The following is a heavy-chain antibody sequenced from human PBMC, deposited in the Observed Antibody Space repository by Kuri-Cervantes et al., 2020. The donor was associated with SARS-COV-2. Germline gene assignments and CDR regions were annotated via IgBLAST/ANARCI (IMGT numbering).Heavy chain of an antibody. J-gene: IGHJ6*02. Sequence: GGSLRLSCAASGFTVSSNYMSWVRQAPGKGLEWVSVIYSGGSTYYADSVKGRFTISRDNSKNTLYLQMNSLRAEDTAVYYCKGEDVVVPAALASGVDVWGQGTTVTVSS. V-gene: IGHV3-53*01. D-gene: IGHD2-2*01. CDR1: GFTVSSNY. CDR3: KGEDVVVPAALASGVDV. CDR2: IYSGGST.